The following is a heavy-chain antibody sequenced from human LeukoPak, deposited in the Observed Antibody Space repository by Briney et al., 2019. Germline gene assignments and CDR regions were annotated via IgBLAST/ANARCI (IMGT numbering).Heavy chain of an antibody. D-gene: IGHD6-13*01. J-gene: IGHJ4*02. CDR1: GFTFSSYA. V-gene: IGHV3-30-3*01. CDR3: AKGFLPTSSSSNYVSFDF. CDR2: ISYDGSNK. Sequence: GRSLRLSCAASGFTFSSYAMHWVRQAPGKGLEWVAVISYDGSNKYYADSVKGRFTISRDNSKNTLYLQMNSLRAEDTAVYYCAKGFLPTSSSSNYVSFDFWGQGTLVTVSS.